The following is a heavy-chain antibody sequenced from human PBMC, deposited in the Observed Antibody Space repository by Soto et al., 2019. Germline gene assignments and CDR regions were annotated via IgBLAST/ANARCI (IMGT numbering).Heavy chain of an antibody. CDR2: INHSGST. CDR3: ATHAPPPHFDY. CDR1: GGSFSGYY. V-gene: IGHV4-34*01. J-gene: IGHJ4*02. Sequence: QVQLQQWGAGLLKPSETLSLTCAVYGGSFSGYYWSWIRQPPGKGLEWIGEINHSGSTNYNPSLKSRVTISVDTSKNQFSLKLSSVTAADTAVYYCATHAPPPHFDYWGQGTLVTVSS.